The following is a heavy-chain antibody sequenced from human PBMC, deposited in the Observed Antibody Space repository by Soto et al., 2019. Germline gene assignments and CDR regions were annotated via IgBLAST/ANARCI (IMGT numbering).Heavy chain of an antibody. D-gene: IGHD3-16*01. CDR2: TKNKANSYTT. CDR3: TIEGAYPGPDFDY. J-gene: IGHJ4*02. V-gene: IGHV3-72*01. Sequence: GSLRLACAASGFTVSDRYMDWVRQAPGKGLEWVGRTKNKANSYTTEYAASVKGRFTISRDYSRDSVYLQMNSLKTDDTAVYYCTIEGAYPGPDFDYWGQGTLVTVSS. CDR1: GFTVSDRY.